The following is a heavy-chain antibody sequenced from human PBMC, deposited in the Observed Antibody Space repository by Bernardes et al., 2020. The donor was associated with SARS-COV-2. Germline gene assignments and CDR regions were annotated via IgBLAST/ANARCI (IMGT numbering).Heavy chain of an antibody. D-gene: IGHD2-15*01. CDR3: ARDRVVAATRIRFFDY. CDR1: GGSISSSSYY. CDR2: IYYSGST. Sequence: SETLSLTCTVSGGSISSSSYYWGWIHQPPGKGLEWIGSIYYSGSTYYNPSLKSRVTISVDTSKNQFSLKLSSVTAADTAVYYCARDRVVAATRIRFFDYWGQGTLVTVSS. J-gene: IGHJ4*02. V-gene: IGHV4-39*07.